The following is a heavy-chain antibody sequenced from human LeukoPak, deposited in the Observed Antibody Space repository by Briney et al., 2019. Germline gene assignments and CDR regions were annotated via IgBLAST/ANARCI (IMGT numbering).Heavy chain of an antibody. V-gene: IGHV1-69*15. CDR2: IIPVFGTA. Sequence: GASVKVSCKASRVTYSSYSVSWVRQAPGQGPEWMGRIIPVFGTANYAQQFHGRVVITADESTSTVHMEMSSLRSDDTAMYYCARGSRATYYYDSSGFDGAFEVWGQGTMVTVSS. CDR3: ARGSRATYYYDSSGFDGAFEV. D-gene: IGHD3-22*01. J-gene: IGHJ3*01. CDR1: RVTYSSYS.